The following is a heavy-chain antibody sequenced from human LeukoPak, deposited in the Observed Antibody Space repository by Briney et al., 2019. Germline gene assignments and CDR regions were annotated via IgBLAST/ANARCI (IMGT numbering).Heavy chain of an antibody. D-gene: IGHD3-22*01. CDR1: GGSISSSSYY. Sequence: SETLSLTCTVSGGSISSSSYYWGWIRQPPGKGLEWIGSIYYSGSTYYNPSLKSRVTISVDTSKNQFSLKLSSVTAADTAVYYCARYYDRSGYSPSGVDYWGQGTLVTVSS. CDR2: IYYSGST. J-gene: IGHJ4*02. V-gene: IGHV4-39*01. CDR3: ARYYDRSGYSPSGVDY.